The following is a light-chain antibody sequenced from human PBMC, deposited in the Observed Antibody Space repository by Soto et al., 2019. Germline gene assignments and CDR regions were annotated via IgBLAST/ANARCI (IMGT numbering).Light chain of an antibody. CDR1: SSDVSGYNY. V-gene: IGLV2-14*01. CDR3: SSYTSSSTLV. J-gene: IGLJ1*01. CDR2: EVS. Sequence: QSVLTQPASVSGSPGQSITISCTGTSSDVSGYNYVSWYQQHPGKAPKLMIYEVSNRPSGVSNRFSGSKSGNTASLTISGLQAEDEADYYCSSYTSSSTLVFGTGTKVTV.